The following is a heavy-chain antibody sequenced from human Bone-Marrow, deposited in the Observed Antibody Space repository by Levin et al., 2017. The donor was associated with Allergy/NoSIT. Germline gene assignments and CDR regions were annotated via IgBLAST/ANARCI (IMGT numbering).Heavy chain of an antibody. CDR2: ISPNSGGT. J-gene: IGHJ5*02. Sequence: LVASVKVSCKTSGYTFTGYVLHWVRQAPGQGLEWMGYISPNSGGTNYDQRFQGRVTMTRDTSIDTAYMELSRLTSDDTAVYYCARVAEEGPWGQGTLVTVSS. CDR1: GYTFTGYV. CDR3: ARVAEEGP. V-gene: IGHV1-2*03.